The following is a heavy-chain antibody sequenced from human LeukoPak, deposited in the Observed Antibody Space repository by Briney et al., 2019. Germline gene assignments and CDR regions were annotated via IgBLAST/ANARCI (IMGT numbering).Heavy chain of an antibody. CDR3: ARPSPPGDGYNPPDH. CDR1: GFNFDNFA. Sequence: QTGGSLTLSCVVSGFNFDNFAMHWVRQPLGKGLEWVAVISHDGRTKYYADSMKGRITISRDNSKNTLFLQMNNLRSEDTAVYFCARPSPPGDGYNPPDHWGQGTLVTVSS. D-gene: IGHD5-24*01. CDR2: ISHDGRTK. V-gene: IGHV3-30*04. J-gene: IGHJ4*02.